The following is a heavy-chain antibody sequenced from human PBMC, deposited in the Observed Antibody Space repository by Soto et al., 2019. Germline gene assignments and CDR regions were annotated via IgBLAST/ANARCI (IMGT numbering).Heavy chain of an antibody. CDR2: ISYHGSDI. D-gene: IGHD2-15*01. V-gene: IGHV3-30*18. CDR3: AKPKGADIAFDS. CDR1: GFIFSRDG. J-gene: IGHJ4*02. Sequence: QVQLVESGGGVVQPGTSLTLSCAASGFIFSRDGMHWVRQAPGKGLEWVAVISYHGSDIYYADSVKGRFTISRDNSKNAVYLQMNSLRPEDTALYYCAKPKGADIAFDSWGQGTLFNVSS.